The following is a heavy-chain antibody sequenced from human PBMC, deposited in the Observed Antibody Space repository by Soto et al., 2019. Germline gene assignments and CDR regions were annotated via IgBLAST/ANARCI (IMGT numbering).Heavy chain of an antibody. J-gene: IGHJ3*02. Sequence: QVQLQESGPGLVKPSETLSLTCTVSGGSISSYYWSWIRQPPGKGLEWIGYIYYSGSTNYNPSLKSRVTISVDTSKNQSSLKLSSVTAADTAVYYCARHLWNDADAFDIWGQGTMVTVSS. CDR1: GGSISSYY. D-gene: IGHD1-1*01. CDR3: ARHLWNDADAFDI. V-gene: IGHV4-59*08. CDR2: IYYSGST.